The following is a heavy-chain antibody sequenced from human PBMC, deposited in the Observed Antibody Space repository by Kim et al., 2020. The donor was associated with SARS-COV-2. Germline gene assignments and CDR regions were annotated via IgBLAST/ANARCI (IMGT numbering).Heavy chain of an antibody. J-gene: IGHJ2*01. CDR3: AKDITPYGSGSVGYFDL. V-gene: IGHV3-9*01. D-gene: IGHD3-10*01. Sequence: VKGRFTIARDNAKNSLYLQMNSLRAEDTALYYCAKDITPYGSGSVGYFDLWGRGTLVTVSS.